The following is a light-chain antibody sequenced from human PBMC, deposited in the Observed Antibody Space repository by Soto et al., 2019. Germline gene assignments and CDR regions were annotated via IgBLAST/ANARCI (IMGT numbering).Light chain of an antibody. CDR2: GAS. CDR3: QQYGSSLPWT. J-gene: IGKJ1*01. Sequence: EIVRTQSPATLSVSPGERATLSCRASQSVSSSYLAWYQQKPGQAPRLLIYGASSRATGIPDRFSGSGSGTDFTLTISRLEPEDFAVYYCQQYGSSLPWTFGQGTKVDIK. V-gene: IGKV3-20*01. CDR1: QSVSSSY.